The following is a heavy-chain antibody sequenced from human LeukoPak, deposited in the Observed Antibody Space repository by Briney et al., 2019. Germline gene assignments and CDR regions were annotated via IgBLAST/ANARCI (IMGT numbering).Heavy chain of an antibody. V-gene: IGHV3-48*03. CDR1: GFIFSTYE. Sequence: PGGSLRLSCAASGFIFSTYEMNWDRQAPGKGLEWISYIHIGSSNICCADSVKGRFTISRDDAKNSLYLQMNSLRAEDTAVYYCARERQSCGGDCSDHWGQGTLVTVSS. CDR3: ARERQSCGGDCSDH. D-gene: IGHD2-21*01. J-gene: IGHJ4*02. CDR2: IHIGSSNI.